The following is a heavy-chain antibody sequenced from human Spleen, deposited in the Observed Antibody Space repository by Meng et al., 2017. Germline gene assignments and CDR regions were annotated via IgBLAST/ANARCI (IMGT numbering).Heavy chain of an antibody. Sequence: GESLKISCAASGFTFDDYGMSWVRQAPGKGLEWVSGINWNGGSTGYADSVKGRFTISRDNAKNSLYLQMNSLRAEDTALYYCARGGIAAAGITDYYGVDVWGQGTTVTVSS. CDR1: GFTFDDYG. J-gene: IGHJ6*02. CDR2: INWNGGST. CDR3: ARGGIAAAGITDYYGVDV. D-gene: IGHD6-13*01. V-gene: IGHV3-20*04.